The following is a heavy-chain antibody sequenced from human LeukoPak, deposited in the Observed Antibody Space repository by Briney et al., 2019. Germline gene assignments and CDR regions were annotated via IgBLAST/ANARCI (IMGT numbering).Heavy chain of an antibody. Sequence: KPSETLSLTCTVSGGSISSGDYYWSWIRQPPGKGLEWIGYIYYSGSTYYNPSLKSRVTISVVTSKNQFSLKLSSVTAADTAVYYCARDQGLRVRSGFDYWGQGTLVTVSS. J-gene: IGHJ4*02. V-gene: IGHV4-30-4*01. CDR1: GGSISSGDYY. CDR2: IYYSGST. CDR3: ARDQGLRVRSGFDY. D-gene: IGHD4-17*01.